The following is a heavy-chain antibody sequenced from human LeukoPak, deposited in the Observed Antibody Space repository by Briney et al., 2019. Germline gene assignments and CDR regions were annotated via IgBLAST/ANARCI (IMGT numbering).Heavy chain of an antibody. D-gene: IGHD3-22*01. Sequence: ASVKVSCKASGYTFTSYYMHWVRQAPGQGLEWMGIINPRGGSTSYAQKFQGRVTMTRDTSTSTVYMELSSLRSEDTAVYYCAREGDSSGYGTYYFDYWGQGTLVTVSS. CDR2: INPRGGST. CDR3: AREGDSSGYGTYYFDY. CDR1: GYTFTSYY. V-gene: IGHV1-46*01. J-gene: IGHJ4*02.